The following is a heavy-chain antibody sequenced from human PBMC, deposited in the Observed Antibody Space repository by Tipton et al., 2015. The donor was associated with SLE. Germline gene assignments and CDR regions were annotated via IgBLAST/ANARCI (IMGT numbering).Heavy chain of an antibody. V-gene: IGHV4-59*07. Sequence: TLSLTCTVSGGSISSYYWSWIRQPPGKGLEWIGYIYYSGSTKYNPSLKSRVTISVDTSKNQFSLKLSSVTAADTAVYYCARSSGAPDIGYLYYFDYWGQGTLVTVSS. CDR2: IYYSGST. CDR1: GGSISSYY. J-gene: IGHJ4*02. CDR3: ARSSGAPDIGYLYYFDY. D-gene: IGHD3-22*01.